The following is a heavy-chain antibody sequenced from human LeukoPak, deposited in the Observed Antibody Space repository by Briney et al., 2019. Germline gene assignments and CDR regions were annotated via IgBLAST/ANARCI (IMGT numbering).Heavy chain of an antibody. V-gene: IGHV4-59*08. Sequence: SETLTLTCTVSGDSISSYYWNWIRQPPGKGLEWIRYIYYSGSTNYNPSLKGRVTISVDTSKNQFSLKLNSVTAADTAVYYCARHYPRLHMDVWGKGTTVTVSS. CDR2: IYYSGST. CDR1: GDSISSYY. J-gene: IGHJ6*03. CDR3: ARHYPRLHMDV.